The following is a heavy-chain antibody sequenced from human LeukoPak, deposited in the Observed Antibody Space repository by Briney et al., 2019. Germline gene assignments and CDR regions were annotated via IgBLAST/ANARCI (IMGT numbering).Heavy chain of an antibody. J-gene: IGHJ4*02. Sequence: ASVKVSCKASGYTFTSYGISWVRQAPGQGLEWMGWISAYNGNTNYAQKLQGRVTMTRNTSISTAYMELSSLRSEDTAVYYCARASRRTIFGVVIIPVYYFDYWGQGTLVTVSS. D-gene: IGHD3-3*01. CDR2: ISAYNGNT. CDR1: GYTFTSYG. V-gene: IGHV1-18*01. CDR3: ARASRRTIFGVVIIPVYYFDY.